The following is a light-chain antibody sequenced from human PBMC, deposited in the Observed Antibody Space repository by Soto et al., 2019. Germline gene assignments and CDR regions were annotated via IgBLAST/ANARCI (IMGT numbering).Light chain of an antibody. CDR1: QSISNY. CDR2: GAS. V-gene: IGKV3-15*01. J-gene: IGKJ5*01. Sequence: EIVMTQSPATLSVSRGERASLSCRASQSISNYLAWYQQKPGQAPRLLSYGASTRATGIPARFSGSGSGTEFTLTISSLQSEDFAVYYCQQYNNWPITFGQGTRLEI. CDR3: QQYNNWPIT.